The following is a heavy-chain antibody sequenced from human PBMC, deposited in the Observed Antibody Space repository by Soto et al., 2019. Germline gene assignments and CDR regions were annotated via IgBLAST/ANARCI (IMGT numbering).Heavy chain of an antibody. Sequence: SETLSLTCAVYGGSFSGYYWSWIRQPPGKGLEWIGEINHSGSTNYNPSLKSRVTISVDTSKNQFSLKLSSVTAADTAVYYCARVGIWRRRHDILTGYRPRAAFDYWGQGTLVTSPQ. V-gene: IGHV4-34*01. CDR2: INHSGST. CDR3: ARVGIWRRRHDILTGYRPRAAFDY. D-gene: IGHD3-9*01. J-gene: IGHJ4*02. CDR1: GGSFSGYY.